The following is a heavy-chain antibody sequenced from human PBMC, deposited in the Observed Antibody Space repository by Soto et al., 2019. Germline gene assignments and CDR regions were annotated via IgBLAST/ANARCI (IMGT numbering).Heavy chain of an antibody. V-gene: IGHV1-2*02. CDR3: ARDSHYDILTGYSRNAFDI. Sequence: ASVKVSCKVSGYTLTELSMHWVRQAPGKGLEWMGWINPNIGGTNYAQKFQGRVTMTRDTSISTVYMELSRLRSDDTAVYYCARDSHYDILTGYSRNAFDIWGQGTVVTVSS. J-gene: IGHJ3*02. CDR2: INPNIGGT. D-gene: IGHD3-9*01. CDR1: GYTLTELS.